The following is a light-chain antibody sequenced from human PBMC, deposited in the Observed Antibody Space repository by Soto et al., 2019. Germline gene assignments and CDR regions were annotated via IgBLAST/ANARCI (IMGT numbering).Light chain of an antibody. CDR3: QQYHSSPFT. CDR2: WAS. V-gene: IGKV4-1*01. J-gene: IGKJ4*01. Sequence: DIVMTQSPDSLAVSLAERANINCKSSQSVLYSSNNYLAWYQQKAGQPPKSLIYWASTRESEVPDRFSASGSGTDFTLSRSRQQAEYVAVYYCQQYHSSPFTVGGGTKVEIK. CDR1: QSVLYSSNNY.